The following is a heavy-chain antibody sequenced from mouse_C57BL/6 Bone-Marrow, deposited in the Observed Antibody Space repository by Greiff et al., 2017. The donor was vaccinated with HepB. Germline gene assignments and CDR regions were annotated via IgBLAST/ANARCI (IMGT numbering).Heavy chain of an antibody. Sequence: DVKLVQSGGGLVKPGGSLKLSCAASGFTFSSYAMSWVRQTPEKRLEWVATISDGGSYTYYPDNVKGRFTISRDNAKNNLYLQSSQLKSEDTAMYYCARDGPLYCYYWGQVTTLT. J-gene: IGHJ2*01. CDR1: GFTFSSYA. V-gene: IGHV5-4*01. CDR3: ARDGPLYCYY. CDR2: ISDGGSYT.